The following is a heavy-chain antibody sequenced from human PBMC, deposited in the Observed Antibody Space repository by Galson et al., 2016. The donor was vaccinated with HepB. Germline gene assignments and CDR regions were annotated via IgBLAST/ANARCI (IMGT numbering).Heavy chain of an antibody. V-gene: IGHV3-23*01. J-gene: IGHJ3*01. D-gene: IGHD1-26*01. CDR1: GFSFSNFA. Sequence: SLRLSCAASGFSFSNFAMSWVRQAPGKGPEWVSTLSGTGGETFYADSVKGRFTVSRETSTNTLFLQMRSLRDDDTALYYCAKPQRVGANPRFHAFDVLGPGTMVTVSS. CDR2: LSGTGGET. CDR3: AKPQRVGANPRFHAFDV.